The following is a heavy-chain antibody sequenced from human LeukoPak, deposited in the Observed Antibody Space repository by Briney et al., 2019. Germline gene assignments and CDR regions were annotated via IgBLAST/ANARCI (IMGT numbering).Heavy chain of an antibody. CDR1: GFTVSSNY. CDR3: ASHYYDSSGYYYGFDY. Sequence: GGSLRLSCAVSGFTVSSNYMNWVRQAPGMGLEWVSVIYTDGSTYYADSVRGRFTISRDNSKNTLYLQMNTLRGEDTAVYYCASHYYDSSGYYYGFDYWGQGTLITVSS. J-gene: IGHJ4*02. CDR2: IYTDGST. D-gene: IGHD3-22*01. V-gene: IGHV3-53*01.